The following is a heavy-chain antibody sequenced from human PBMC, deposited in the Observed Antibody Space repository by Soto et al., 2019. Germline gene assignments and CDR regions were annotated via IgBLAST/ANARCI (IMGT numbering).Heavy chain of an antibody. D-gene: IGHD2-21*01. J-gene: IGHJ5*02. V-gene: IGHV3-9*01. CDR1: GFTFDDYA. CDR3: TKDRVALIRGWFDT. Sequence: EAQLVESGGDLVQPGTSLRLSCAASGFTFDDYAMSWVRQVPGKGVEWVSGINWNSGTKGYADSVKGRFTISRDKAKNSLYLQMSRLRADDTALYYCTKDRVALIRGWFDTWGQGIQVTVAA. CDR2: INWNSGTK.